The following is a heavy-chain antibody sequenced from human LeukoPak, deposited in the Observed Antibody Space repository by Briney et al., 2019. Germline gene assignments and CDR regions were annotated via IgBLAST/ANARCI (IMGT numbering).Heavy chain of an antibody. CDR3: ARVPYYDISGYTEYFQH. Sequence: ASVKVSCKASGYTFTGYYMHWVRQAPGQGLEWMGRINPTSGGTNYAQKFQGRVTMTRDQSISTAYMELSSLSSDEPAADYCARVPYYDISGYTEYFQHWGQGTLVTVSS. V-gene: IGHV1-2*06. CDR1: GYTFTGYY. J-gene: IGHJ1*01. CDR2: INPTSGGT. D-gene: IGHD3-22*01.